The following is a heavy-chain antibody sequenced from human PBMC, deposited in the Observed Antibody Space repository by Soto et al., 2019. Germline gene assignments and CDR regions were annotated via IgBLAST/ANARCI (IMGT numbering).Heavy chain of an antibody. V-gene: IGHV3-23*01. CDR2: ISGDGSAT. CDR1: GFRFWTYS. D-gene: IGHD3-3*01. Sequence: EVKLLESGGGLVQPGESLRLSIAASGFRFWTYSMSWVRQAPGKGLEWVSGISGDGSATSSADSLKGRFTVSRDNSKDTGFLQMNSLRVEDTAVYYGAKTRLYYDHDYHRDGFDVWGPGTAVTVS. CDR3: AKTRLYYDHDYHRDGFDV. J-gene: IGHJ3*01.